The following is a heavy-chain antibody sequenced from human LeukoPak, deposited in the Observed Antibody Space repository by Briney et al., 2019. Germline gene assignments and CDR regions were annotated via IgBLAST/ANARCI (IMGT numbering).Heavy chain of an antibody. J-gene: IGHJ4*02. Sequence: PSETLSLTCTVSGGSISSGSYYWSWIRQPAGKGLEWIGYIYYSGSTNYNPSLKSRVTISVDTSKNQFSLKLSSVTAADTAVYYCARFGTYYGHDYWGQGTLVTVSS. D-gene: IGHD3-10*01. CDR1: GGSISSGSYY. V-gene: IGHV4-61*10. CDR3: ARFGTYYGHDY. CDR2: IYYSGST.